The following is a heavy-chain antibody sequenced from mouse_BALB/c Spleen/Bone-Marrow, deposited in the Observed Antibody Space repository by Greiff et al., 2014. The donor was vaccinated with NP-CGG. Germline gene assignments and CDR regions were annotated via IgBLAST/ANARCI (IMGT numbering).Heavy chain of an antibody. J-gene: IGHJ3*01. CDR1: GYSITNDYA. Sequence: VQLQQSGPGLVKPSQSLSLTCTVTGYSITNDYAWNWIRQFPGNKLGWMGYISYSGSTSYNPSLKSRISITRDTSKSQFFLQLNSVTTEDTATYYCARSNDGFPAWFAYWGQGTLVTVSA. CDR3: ARSNDGFPAWFAY. V-gene: IGHV3-2*02. CDR2: ISYSGST. D-gene: IGHD2-3*01.